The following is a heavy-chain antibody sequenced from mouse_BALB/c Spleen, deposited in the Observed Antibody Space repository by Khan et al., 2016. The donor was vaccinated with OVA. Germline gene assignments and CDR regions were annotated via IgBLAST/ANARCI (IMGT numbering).Heavy chain of an antibody. CDR2: ISSGSKTT. CDR1: GFTFSGFG. D-gene: IGHD1-2*01. J-gene: IGHJ2*01. Sequence: EVELVESGGGLVQPGGSRKLSCAASGFTFSGFGMHWVRQAPEKGLEWVAYISSGSKTTYYADTVKGRFNISRDNPKNTLFLQMTSLRYEDTAMYFCARTGYYYFDYWGQGTTLTVSS. CDR3: ARTGYYYFDY. V-gene: IGHV5-17*02.